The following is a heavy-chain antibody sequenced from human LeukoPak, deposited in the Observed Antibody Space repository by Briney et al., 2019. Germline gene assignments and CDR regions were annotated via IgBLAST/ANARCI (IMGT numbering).Heavy chain of an antibody. CDR3: AKDRPNYYGTNGHYYRRDVDC. CDR1: GFTFSSYA. Sequence: PGESLRLSCVAAGFTFSSYAMSWVRQAAGKGLEWVSSTSSSGETTYYADSVKGRFTISRDNSRNTLYLKMNSLRAEDTDVYYCAKDRPNYYGTNGHYYRRDVDCCGQGTLVTVSS. J-gene: IGHJ4*02. V-gene: IGHV3-23*01. D-gene: IGHD3-22*01. CDR2: TSSSGETT.